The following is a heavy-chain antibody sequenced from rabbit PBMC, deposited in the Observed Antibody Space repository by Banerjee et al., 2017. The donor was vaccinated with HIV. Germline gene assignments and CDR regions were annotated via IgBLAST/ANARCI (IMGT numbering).Heavy chain of an antibody. V-gene: IGHV1S47*01. CDR1: GSDISSNA. CDR3: ARGGAYAGYGYNL. Sequence: QEQLVESGGGLVQPEGSLTLTCKASGSDISSNAMCWVRQAPGKGLELIACIYSSNGDKWYASWVNGRFTISRSTSLNTVDLKMTSLTVADTATYFCARGGAYAGYGYNLWGPGTLVTVS. D-gene: IGHD7-1*01. CDR2: IYSSNGDK. J-gene: IGHJ4*01.